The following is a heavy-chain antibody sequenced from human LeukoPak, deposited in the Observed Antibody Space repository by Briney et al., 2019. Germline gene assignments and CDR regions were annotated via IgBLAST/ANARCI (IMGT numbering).Heavy chain of an antibody. CDR2: MNPNSGST. CDR1: GYTFTSYD. D-gene: IGHD6-19*01. V-gene: IGHV1-8*01. J-gene: IGHJ3*02. Sequence: ASVKVSCKASGYTFTSYDINWVRQATGQGLEWMGWMNPNSGSTGYAQKFQGRVTMTRNTSISTAYMELSSLRSEDTAVYYCARGWVAVAGTGCAFDIWGQGTMVTVSS. CDR3: ARGWVAVAGTGCAFDI.